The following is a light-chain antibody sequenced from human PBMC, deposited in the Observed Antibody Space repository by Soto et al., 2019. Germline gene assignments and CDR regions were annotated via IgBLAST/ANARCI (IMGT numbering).Light chain of an antibody. CDR1: QSISSW. V-gene: IGKV1-5*01. CDR2: DAS. J-gene: IGKJ1*01. Sequence: DIQMTQAPSTLSASVRDRVAITWRVSQSISSWLAWYQQKPGKAPKLLIYDASSLESGVQSRSNGSGSGTEFSLTIGRLLPDEFATYFCQQYNSYCVFGQGTKVDIK. CDR3: QQYNSYCV.